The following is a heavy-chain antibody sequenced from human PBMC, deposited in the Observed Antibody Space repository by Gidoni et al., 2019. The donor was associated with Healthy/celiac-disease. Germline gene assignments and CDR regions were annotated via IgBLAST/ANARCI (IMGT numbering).Heavy chain of an antibody. J-gene: IGHJ4*02. D-gene: IGHD6-6*01. Sequence: QVQLQESGPGLVKPSETLSLTCTVPGGSISSYYWSWIRQPPGKGLEWIGYIYYSGSTNYNPSLKSRVTISVDTSKNQFSLKLSSVTAADTAVYYCATSIAARRGPLGYWGQGTLVTVSS. V-gene: IGHV4-59*01. CDR3: ATSIAARRGPLGY. CDR2: IYYSGST. CDR1: GGSISSYY.